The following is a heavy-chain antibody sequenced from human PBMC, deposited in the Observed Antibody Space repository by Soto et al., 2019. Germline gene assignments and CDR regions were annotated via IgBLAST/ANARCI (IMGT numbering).Heavy chain of an antibody. D-gene: IGHD3-22*01. CDR3: ARVPDSSAYYYYFDY. Sequence: GGSLRLSCAASGFTFSSYTMHWVRQAPGKGLEWVSSISSGSSLLYYADSVRGRFTISRDNAKNSLYLQMNSLRADDTAVYYCARVPDSSAYYYYFDYWGQGTLVTVSS. V-gene: IGHV3-21*01. J-gene: IGHJ4*02. CDR1: GFTFSSYT. CDR2: ISSGSSLL.